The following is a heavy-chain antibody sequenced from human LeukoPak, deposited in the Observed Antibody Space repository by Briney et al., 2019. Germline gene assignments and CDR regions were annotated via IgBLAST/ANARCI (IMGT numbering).Heavy chain of an antibody. CDR3: ARDLRRSGSFVYWFDP. J-gene: IGHJ5*02. D-gene: IGHD2-15*01. CDR2: IYTSGSF. Sequence: SQTLSLTCTVSGGSISSGSYYWSWIRQPAGKGLEWIGRIYTSGSFSYNPSLKSRVTMSVDTSKNQFPLKLSSVTAADTAVYYCARDLRRSGSFVYWFDPWGQGTLVTVTS. V-gene: IGHV4-61*02. CDR1: GGSISSGSYY.